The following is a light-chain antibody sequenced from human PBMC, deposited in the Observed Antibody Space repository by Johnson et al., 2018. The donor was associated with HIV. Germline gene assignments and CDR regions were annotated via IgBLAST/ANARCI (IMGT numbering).Light chain of an antibody. Sequence: HSVLTQPPSVSAAPGQKVTISCSGSSSNIGNNYVSWYQQLPGAAPKLLIYEDNKRPSGIPDRFSGPKSGTSATLGITGLRTGDEADYYCGTWDSSLSAAVFGTGTKVTVL. CDR3: GTWDSSLSAAV. V-gene: IGLV1-51*02. CDR2: EDN. J-gene: IGLJ1*01. CDR1: SSNIGNNY.